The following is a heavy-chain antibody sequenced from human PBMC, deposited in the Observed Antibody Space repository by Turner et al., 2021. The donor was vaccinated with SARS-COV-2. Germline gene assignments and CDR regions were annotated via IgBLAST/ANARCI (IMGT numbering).Heavy chain of an antibody. J-gene: IGHJ5*02. CDR1: GYTLTELS. CDR2: FDPEDGET. CDR3: ATGYQLRVNWFDP. D-gene: IGHD2-2*01. Sequence: QVQLVQSGAEVKKPGASVKVSCKISGYTLTELSMYWVRQAPGKGLEWMGGFDPEDGETIYAQNIQGRVTMTEDTSTDTAYMALSSLRSEDTAVYFCATGYQLRVNWFDPWGQGTLVTVSS. V-gene: IGHV1-24*01.